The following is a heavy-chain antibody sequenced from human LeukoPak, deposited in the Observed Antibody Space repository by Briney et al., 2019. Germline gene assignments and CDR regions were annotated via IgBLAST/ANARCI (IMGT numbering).Heavy chain of an antibody. CDR1: GSTFSNYV. Sequence: GESLRLSCAASGSTFSNYVMSWVRQAPGKGLEWVSVIGRSGHFTNYADSVKGRFTISRDNSKDTLSLQMSSLRAEDTAIYYCAKDRDDSGDYVFDHWGQGILVTVSS. CDR2: IGRSGHFT. J-gene: IGHJ4*02. CDR3: AKDRDDSGDYVFDH. V-gene: IGHV3-23*01. D-gene: IGHD4-17*01.